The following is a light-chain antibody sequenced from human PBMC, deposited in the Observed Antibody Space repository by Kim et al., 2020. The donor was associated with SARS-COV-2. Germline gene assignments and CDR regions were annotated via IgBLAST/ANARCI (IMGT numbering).Light chain of an antibody. CDR2: DAS. Sequence: VSVGDRVTITCQASQDITNYLNWYQQKPGKAPKLLIYDASNLETGVPPRFSGSGSGTDFTFAISSLQPEDIGTYYCQQYDYLPMTFGQGTRLEIK. V-gene: IGKV1-33*01. CDR3: QQYDYLPMT. J-gene: IGKJ5*01. CDR1: QDITNY.